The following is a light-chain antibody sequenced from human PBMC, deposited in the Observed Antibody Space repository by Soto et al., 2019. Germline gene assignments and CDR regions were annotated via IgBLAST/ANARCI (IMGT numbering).Light chain of an antibody. CDR1: QSISSS. V-gene: IGKV3-11*01. CDR2: KAS. CDR3: QQYFSYSPLT. J-gene: IGKJ4*01. Sequence: DMVLTQSPDTLSLSPGDRVTISCRVSQSISSSLAWYQQKPGKAPRLLIYKASKLESGISARFSGSGSGTDFTLTISSLEPDDFAVYYCQQYFSYSPLTFGGGTKVDI.